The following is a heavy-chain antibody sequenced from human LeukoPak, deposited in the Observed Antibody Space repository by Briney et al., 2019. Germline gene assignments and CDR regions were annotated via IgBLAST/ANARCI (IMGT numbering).Heavy chain of an antibody. V-gene: IGHV1-18*01. J-gene: IGHJ4*02. CDR2: ISAYNGNT. CDR1: GYTFTSYG. CDR3: SRDCAPDIAVAGS. D-gene: IGHD6-19*01. Sequence: ASVKVSCKASGYTFTSYGISWVRQAPGQGLEWMVWISAYNGNTNYAQKLQGRVTMTTDTSTSTAYMELRSLRSDDTAVYYCSRDCAPDIAVAGSWGQGTLVTVSS.